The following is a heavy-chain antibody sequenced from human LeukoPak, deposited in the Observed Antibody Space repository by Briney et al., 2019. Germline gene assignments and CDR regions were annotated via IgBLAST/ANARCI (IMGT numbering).Heavy chain of an antibody. J-gene: IGHJ5*02. CDR1: GGSISSGGFS. CDR3: AREGGGSYSRGWFDP. V-gene: IGHV4-30-4*07. CDR2: IYYSGTT. D-gene: IGHD1-26*01. Sequence: SQTLPLTCTVSGGSISSGGFSWSWIRQPSGKGLEWIGYIYYSGTTHYNPSLKSRATISLDTSTNQLFLSLTSLTAADTAVYYCAREGGGSYSRGWFDPWGQGTLVSVSS.